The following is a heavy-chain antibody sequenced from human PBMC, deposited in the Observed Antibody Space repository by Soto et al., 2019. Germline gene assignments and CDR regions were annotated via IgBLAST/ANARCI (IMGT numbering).Heavy chain of an antibody. CDR3: ARDTGGSHDY. CDR1: GFAFDDYY. J-gene: IGHJ4*02. Sequence: EGQLVQSGGGLVQPGGSLRLSCTASGFAFDDYYMDWVRQVPGKGLEWIGRTRDKPNNYAAEYVATVKGRFTISRDPSXXXXXXXXXXXXXXXXXXXXXARDTGGSHDYWGQGALVIVSS. CDR2: TRDKPNNYAA. D-gene: IGHD3-16*01. V-gene: IGHV3-72*01.